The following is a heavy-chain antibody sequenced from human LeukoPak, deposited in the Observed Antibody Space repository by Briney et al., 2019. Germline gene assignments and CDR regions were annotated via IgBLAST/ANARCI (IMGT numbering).Heavy chain of an antibody. CDR2: IIQDGSEK. V-gene: IGHV3-7*05. Sequence: GGSLRLSCAASGFTFSSYWMGWVRQAPGKGREWVANIIQDGSEKYYVDSVKGRFTNSRDNAKNSLYLQMNSLRVEDTAVYYCARLGYPSGMDVWGKGTTVTVSS. CDR3: ARLGYPSGMDV. J-gene: IGHJ6*04. CDR1: GFTFSSYW. D-gene: IGHD2-15*01.